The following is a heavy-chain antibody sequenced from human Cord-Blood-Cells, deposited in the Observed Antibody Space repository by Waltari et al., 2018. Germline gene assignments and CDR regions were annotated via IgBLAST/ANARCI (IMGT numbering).Heavy chain of an antibody. CDR2: ISAYNGNT. CDR1: GYTFTSSG. Sequence: QVQLVQSGAEVKKPGASVKVSCKASGYTFTSSGISWVRQAPGQGLDWMGWISAYNGNTNYAQKLQGRVTMTTDTSTSTAYMELRSLRSDDTAVYYCARLALSYSSGWYEEIGDYWGQGTLVTVSS. V-gene: IGHV1-18*01. CDR3: ARLALSYSSGWYEEIGDY. J-gene: IGHJ4*02. D-gene: IGHD6-19*01.